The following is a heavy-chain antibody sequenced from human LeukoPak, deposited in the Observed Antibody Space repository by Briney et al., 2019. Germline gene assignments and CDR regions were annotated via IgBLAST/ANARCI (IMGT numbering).Heavy chain of an antibody. CDR1: GGSISSSSYY. Sequence: SETLSLTCTVSGGSISSSSYYWGWIRQPPGKGLEWIGSIYYSGSTYYNPSLKSRVTISVDTSKNQFSLKLSSVTAADTAVYYCAGLAHDYGDNGPVGWFDPWGQGTLVTVSS. J-gene: IGHJ5*02. D-gene: IGHD4-17*01. V-gene: IGHV4-39*01. CDR3: AGLAHDYGDNGPVGWFDP. CDR2: IYYSGST.